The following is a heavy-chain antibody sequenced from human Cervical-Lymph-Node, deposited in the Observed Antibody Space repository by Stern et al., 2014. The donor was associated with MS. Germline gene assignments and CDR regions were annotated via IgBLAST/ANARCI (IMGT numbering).Heavy chain of an antibody. CDR3: ATVGGSYVY. Sequence: VQLLESGAEVKKPGASVKVSCKVSGHTLTELLMHWVRQAPGKGLEWMGGFDPEDGETVYRQKFQGRVPMTEDTSTDTAYMELSSLTSDDTAVYFCATVGGSYVYWGQGTLITVSS. J-gene: IGHJ4*02. CDR1: GHTLTELL. V-gene: IGHV1-24*01. D-gene: IGHD1-26*01. CDR2: FDPEDGET.